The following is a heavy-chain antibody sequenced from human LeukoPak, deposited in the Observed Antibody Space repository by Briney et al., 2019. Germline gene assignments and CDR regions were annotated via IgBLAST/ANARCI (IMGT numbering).Heavy chain of an antibody. Sequence: GSSVKVSCKASGGTFSSYAISWVRQAPGQGLEWMGGIIPIFGTANYAQKFQGRVTITADKSTSTAYMELSSLRSEDAAVYYCARAYYDSSGYYLLFDYWGQGTLVTVSS. D-gene: IGHD3-22*01. V-gene: IGHV1-69*06. CDR3: ARAYYDSSGYYLLFDY. CDR2: IIPIFGTA. CDR1: GGTFSSYA. J-gene: IGHJ4*02.